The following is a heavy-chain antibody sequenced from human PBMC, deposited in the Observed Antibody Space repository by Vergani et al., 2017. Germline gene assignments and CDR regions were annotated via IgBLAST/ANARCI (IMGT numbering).Heavy chain of an antibody. J-gene: IGHJ4*02. CDR2: IQFDGSNQ. CDR3: SKHFRGWGIDY. V-gene: IGHV3-30*02. CDR1: GFTLSNYD. Sequence: QVQLVESGGGVVQRGGSLRLSCATSGFTLSNYDMQWIRQGPGKGLEFVAFIQFDGSNQYYADFVKGRFTPSRDFSKNTLYLQMNSLRTFDTATYYCSKHFRGWGIDYWGQGTQVIVSS. D-gene: IGHD3-16*01.